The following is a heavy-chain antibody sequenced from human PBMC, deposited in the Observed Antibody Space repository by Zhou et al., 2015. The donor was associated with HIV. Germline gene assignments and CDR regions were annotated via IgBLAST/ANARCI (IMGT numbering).Heavy chain of an antibody. CDR3: AREEGGGTRPDWRYFDL. Sequence: QVQLLQSGAEVKKPDSSVRVSCKGSGDTFSSYSISWVRQAPGQGLEWMGRIIPLFGTPEYAQKFQGRVTISADEYTNTVYMEVSRLTADDTAVYYCAREEGGGTRPDWRYFDLWGRGTLVTVSS. D-gene: IGHD3-16*01. CDR1: GDTFSSYS. V-gene: IGHV1-69*01. J-gene: IGHJ2*01. CDR2: IIPLFGTP.